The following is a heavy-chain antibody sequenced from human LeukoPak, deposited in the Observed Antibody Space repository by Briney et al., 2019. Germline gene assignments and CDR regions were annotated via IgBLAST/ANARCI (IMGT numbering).Heavy chain of an antibody. CDR1: GFTFSDYY. V-gene: IGHV3-11*01. Sequence: GGSLRLFCAASGFTFSDYYMSWIRQAPGKGLEWVSYISSSGSTIYYADSVKGRFTISRDNAKNSLYLQMNSLRAEDTAVYYCARDRGQSSGYYYYFDYWGQGTLVTVSS. CDR3: ARDRGQSSGYYYYFDY. D-gene: IGHD3-22*01. J-gene: IGHJ4*02. CDR2: ISSSGSTI.